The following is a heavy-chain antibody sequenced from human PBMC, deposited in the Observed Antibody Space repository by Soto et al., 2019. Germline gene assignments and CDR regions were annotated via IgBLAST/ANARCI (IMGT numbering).Heavy chain of an antibody. J-gene: IGHJ5*02. CDR2: IYYSGST. Sequence: PSETLSLTCTVSGGSISSGGYYWSWIRQHPGKGLEWIGYIYYSGSTYYNPSLKSRVTISVDTSKNQFSLKLSSVTAADTAVYYCAREASFDQVALNGFDPWGQGTMVT. CDR3: AREASFDQVALNGFDP. CDR1: GGSISSGGYY. V-gene: IGHV4-31*03. D-gene: IGHD2-15*01.